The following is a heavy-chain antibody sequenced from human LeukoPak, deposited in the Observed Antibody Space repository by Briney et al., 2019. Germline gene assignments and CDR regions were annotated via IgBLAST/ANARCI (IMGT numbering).Heavy chain of an antibody. CDR1: GGSISSYY. CDR3: ARHPPYSSGWTNRAYYFDY. J-gene: IGHJ4*02. D-gene: IGHD6-19*01. Sequence: SETLSLTCTVSGGSISSYYWSWIRQPPGKGLEWIGYIYYSGSTNYNPSLKSRVTISVDTSKNQFSLKLSSVTAADTAVYYCARHPPYSSGWTNRAYYFDYWGQGTLVTVSS. V-gene: IGHV4-59*08. CDR2: IYYSGST.